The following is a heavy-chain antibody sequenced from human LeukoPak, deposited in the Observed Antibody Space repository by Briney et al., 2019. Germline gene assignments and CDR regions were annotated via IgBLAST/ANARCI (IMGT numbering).Heavy chain of an antibody. Sequence: PSETLSLTCTVSGGSISSYYWSWIRQPPGKGLEWIGCIYYSGSTNYNPSLKSRVTISVDTSKNQFSLKLSSVTAADTAVYYCARRRFFSNYYYGMDVWGQGTTVTVSS. CDR1: GGSISSYY. D-gene: IGHD3-3*01. J-gene: IGHJ6*02. CDR3: ARRRFFSNYYYGMDV. V-gene: IGHV4-59*08. CDR2: IYYSGST.